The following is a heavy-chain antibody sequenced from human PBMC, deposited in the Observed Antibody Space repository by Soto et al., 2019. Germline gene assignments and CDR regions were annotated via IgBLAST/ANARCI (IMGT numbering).Heavy chain of an antibody. CDR1: GFTFSSYG. CDR2: ISYDGSNK. D-gene: IGHD4-17*01. J-gene: IGHJ6*02. Sequence: QVQLVESGGGVVQPGRSLRLSCAASGFTFSSYGMHWVCQAPGKGLEWVAVISYDGSNKYYADSVKGRFTISRDNSKNTLYLQMNSLRAEDTAVYYCAKERTQDYGDYYGMDVWGQGTTVTVSS. CDR3: AKERTQDYGDYYGMDV. V-gene: IGHV3-30*18.